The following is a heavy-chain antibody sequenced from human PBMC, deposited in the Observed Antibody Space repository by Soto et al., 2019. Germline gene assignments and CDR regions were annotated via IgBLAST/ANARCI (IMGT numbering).Heavy chain of an antibody. CDR2: IYPGDSDT. Sequence: ESLKISCKGSGYSFTSYWIGWVRQMPGKGLEWMGIIYPGDSDTRYSPSFQGQVTISADKSISTAYLQWSSLKASDTAMYYCARGYGSGSYYNPHFDYWGQGTLVTVSS. CDR1: GYSFTSYW. V-gene: IGHV5-51*01. CDR3: ARGYGSGSYYNPHFDY. D-gene: IGHD3-10*01. J-gene: IGHJ4*02.